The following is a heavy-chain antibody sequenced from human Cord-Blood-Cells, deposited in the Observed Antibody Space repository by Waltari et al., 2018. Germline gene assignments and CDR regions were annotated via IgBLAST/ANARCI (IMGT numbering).Heavy chain of an antibody. CDR3: ARAFWSGYYDAFDI. J-gene: IGHJ3*02. V-gene: IGHV4-39*01. D-gene: IGHD3-3*01. CDR2: IYYSGST. Sequence: QLQLQESGPGLVKPSETLSLTCPVPGGSISSSSYYWGWIRQPPGKGLEGIGSIYYSGSTYYNPSLKSRVTISVDTSKNQFSLKLSSVTAADTAVYYCARAFWSGYYDAFDIWGQGTMVTVSS. CDR1: GGSISSSSYY.